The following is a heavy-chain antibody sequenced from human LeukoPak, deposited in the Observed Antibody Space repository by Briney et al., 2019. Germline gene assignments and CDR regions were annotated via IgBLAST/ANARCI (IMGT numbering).Heavy chain of an antibody. J-gene: IGHJ3*02. V-gene: IGHV4-30-4*01. CDR2: IYYSGST. D-gene: IGHD3-10*01. CDR3: ARVRGLYYGDAFDI. Sequence: SQTLSLTCTVSGGSISSGDYYWSWIRQPPGKGLEWIGYIYYSGSTYYNPSLKSRVTISVDTSKNQFSLKLSSVTAADTAVYYCARVRGLYYGDAFDIWGQGTIVTVSS. CDR1: GGSISSGDYY.